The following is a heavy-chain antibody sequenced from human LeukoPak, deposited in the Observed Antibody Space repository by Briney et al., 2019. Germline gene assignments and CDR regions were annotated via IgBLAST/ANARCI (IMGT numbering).Heavy chain of an antibody. D-gene: IGHD3-16*01. V-gene: IGHV3-72*01. Sequence: PGRSLRLSCAASGFSFSDHFMDWVRQSPGKGLEWLGRSRNKAKSYTTEYAASVQGRFTVSRDDSKNSLYLQMNNLKTEDTAVYFCASLVLQAGIMPDLWGQGTLVTVSS. CDR2: SRNKAKSYTT. CDR1: GFSFSDHF. CDR3: ASLVLQAGIMPDL. J-gene: IGHJ5*02.